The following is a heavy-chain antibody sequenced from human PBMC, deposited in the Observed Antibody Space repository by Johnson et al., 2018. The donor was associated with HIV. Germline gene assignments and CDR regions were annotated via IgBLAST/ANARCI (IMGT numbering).Heavy chain of an antibody. Sequence: VQLVESGGGLVQPGRSLRLSCAASGFTFDDYAMHWVRQAPGKGLEWVSGISWNSGSIGYADSVKGRFTISRDNAKNSLYLQMNSLRAEDTALYYCATDLPAPYYYDSSGPPGAFEIWGQGTMVTVSS. J-gene: IGHJ3*02. CDR1: GFTFDDYA. V-gene: IGHV3-9*01. CDR2: ISWNSGSI. CDR3: ATDLPAPYYYDSSGPPGAFEI. D-gene: IGHD3-22*01.